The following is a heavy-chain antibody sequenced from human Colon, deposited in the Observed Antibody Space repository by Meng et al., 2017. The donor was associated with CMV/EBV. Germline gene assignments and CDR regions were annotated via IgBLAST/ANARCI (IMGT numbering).Heavy chain of an antibody. D-gene: IGHD1-26*01. CDR3: ARVGGELLIDY. V-gene: IGHV4-31*03. CDR1: GGSISSGGYY. Sequence: TVSGGSISSGGYYWSWIRPHPGKGLEWIGYIYYSGSTYYNPSLKSRVTISVDTSKNQFSLKLSSVTAADTAVYYCARVGGELLIDYWGQGTLVTVSS. J-gene: IGHJ4*02. CDR2: IYYSGST.